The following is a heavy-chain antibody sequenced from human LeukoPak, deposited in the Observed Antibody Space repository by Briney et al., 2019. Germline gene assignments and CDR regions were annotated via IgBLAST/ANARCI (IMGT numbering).Heavy chain of an antibody. J-gene: IGHJ6*03. Sequence: GVSLQISSQGSGYGFTSYRIGWVRPMPGKGLEWMGIIYPCDSDTRYSPSFQGQVTISVDKSISTAYLQWSSLKASDTAIYYCARHRGSFQYYYYYVDVWGKGTTVTVSS. CDR1: GYGFTSYR. V-gene: IGHV5-51*01. CDR3: ARHRGSFQYYYYYVDV. CDR2: IYPCDSDT. D-gene: IGHD3-10*01.